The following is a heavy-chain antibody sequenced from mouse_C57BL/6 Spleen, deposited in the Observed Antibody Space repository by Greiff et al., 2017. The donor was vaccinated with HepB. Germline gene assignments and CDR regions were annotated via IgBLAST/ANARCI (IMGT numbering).Heavy chain of an antibody. CDR1: GFTFSSYA. CDR2: ISSGGDYI. J-gene: IGHJ4*01. V-gene: IGHV5-9-1*02. Sequence: EVKLMESGEGLVKPGGSLKLSCAASGFTFSSYAMSWVRQTPEKRLEWVAYISSGGDYIYYADTVKGRFTISRDNARNTLYLQMSSLKSEDTAMYYCTLLLKGASMDYWGQGTSVTVSS. CDR3: TLLLKGASMDY. D-gene: IGHD2-12*01.